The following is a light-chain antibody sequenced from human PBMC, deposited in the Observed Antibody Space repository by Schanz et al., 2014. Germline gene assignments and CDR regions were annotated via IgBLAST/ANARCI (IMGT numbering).Light chain of an antibody. V-gene: IGLV1-44*01. Sequence: QSVLTQPPSASGPPGQRVTISCSGSSSNIGSETVHWYQQLPGTAPKLLMYNNNQRPSGVPDRLSGSKSGTSASLAISDLHSEDEADYYCAAWDNSLNSYVFGTGTKLTVL. CDR1: SSNIGSET. J-gene: IGLJ1*01. CDR2: NNN. CDR3: AAWDNSLNSYV.